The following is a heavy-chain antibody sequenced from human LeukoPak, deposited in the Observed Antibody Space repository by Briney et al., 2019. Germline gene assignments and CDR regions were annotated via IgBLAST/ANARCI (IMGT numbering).Heavy chain of an antibody. CDR3: ASWVGEDEMATIFGY. CDR2: IIPIFGTA. Sequence: GSSVKVSCKASGGTFSSYAISWVRQAPGQGLERVGGIIPIFGTANYAQKFQGRVTITADESTSTACVELSSLRSEDTAVYYCASWVGEDEMATIFGYWGQGTLVTVSS. V-gene: IGHV1-69*01. D-gene: IGHD5-24*01. J-gene: IGHJ4*02. CDR1: GGTFSSYA.